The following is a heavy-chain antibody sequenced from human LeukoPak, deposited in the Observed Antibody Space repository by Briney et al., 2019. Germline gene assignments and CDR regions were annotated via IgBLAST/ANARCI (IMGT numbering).Heavy chain of an antibody. J-gene: IGHJ3*02. CDR3: ARDRAIGAFDI. CDR2: IYYSGST. D-gene: IGHD2-21*01. V-gene: IGHV4-30-4*08. Sequence: SQTLSLTCTVSGGSISSGDYYWRWIRQPPGKGLEWIGYIYYSGSTYYNPSLKSRVTISVDTSKNQFSLKLSSVTAADTAVYYCARDRAIGAFDIWGQGTMVTVSS. CDR1: GGSISSGDYY.